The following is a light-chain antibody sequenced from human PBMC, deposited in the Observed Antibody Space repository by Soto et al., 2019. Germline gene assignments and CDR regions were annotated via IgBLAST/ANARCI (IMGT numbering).Light chain of an antibody. CDR2: YDS. V-gene: IGLV3-21*04. CDR3: QVWDSSSDHHV. J-gene: IGLJ1*01. CDR1: NIGGKS. Sequence: SYELTQPPSVSVAPVKTARITCGGNNIGGKSVHWYQQKPGQAPVLVIYYDSDRPSGIPERFSGSNSGNTATLTITRVEAGDEADYYCQVWDSSSDHHVFGTGTKVTVL.